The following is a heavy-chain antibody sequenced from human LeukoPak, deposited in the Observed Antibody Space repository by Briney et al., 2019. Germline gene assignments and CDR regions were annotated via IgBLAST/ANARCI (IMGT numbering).Heavy chain of an antibody. V-gene: IGHV1-18*01. CDR1: GYTFTSYG. CDR3: ARDQHVVPAAMVSYFDL. CDR2: TSAYNGNT. J-gene: IGHJ2*01. Sequence: ASVKVSCKASGYTFTSYGISWVRQAPGQGLEWMGWTSAYNGNTNYAQKLQGRVTMTTDTSTSTAYMELRSLRSDDTAVYYCARDQHVVPAAMVSYFDLWGRGTLVTVSS. D-gene: IGHD2-2*01.